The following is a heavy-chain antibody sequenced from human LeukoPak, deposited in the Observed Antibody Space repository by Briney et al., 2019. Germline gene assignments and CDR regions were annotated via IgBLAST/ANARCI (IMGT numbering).Heavy chain of an antibody. CDR2: IFYTGST. D-gene: IGHD6-13*01. CDR1: GGSISSYY. CDR3: ARHRRSSSWFDAFDI. J-gene: IGHJ3*02. Sequence: SETLSLTCNVFGGSISSYYWSWIRRPPGRGLEWLGYIFYTGSTSYNPSLKSRVTISVDTSKNRFSLTLNSVTAADTALYYCARHRRSSSWFDAFDIWGRGRMVTVSS. V-gene: IGHV4-59*08.